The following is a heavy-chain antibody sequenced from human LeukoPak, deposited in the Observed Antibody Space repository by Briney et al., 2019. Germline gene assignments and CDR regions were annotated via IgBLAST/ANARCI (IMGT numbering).Heavy chain of an antibody. CDR3: IVFGDSNH. Sequence: GGSLRLSCAASGFSGSHNYMSWVRQAPGKGLEWVSATHSSGGTYYADSVKGRFTISRDTSKNTLYLQINSLSVEDTAVYYCIVFGDSNHWGQGTLVTVSS. J-gene: IGHJ5*02. V-gene: IGHV3-53*01. D-gene: IGHD4-17*01. CDR1: GFSGSHNY. CDR2: THSSGGT.